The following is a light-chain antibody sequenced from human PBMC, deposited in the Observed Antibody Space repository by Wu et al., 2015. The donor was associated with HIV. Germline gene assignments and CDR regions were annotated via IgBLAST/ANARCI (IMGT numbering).Light chain of an antibody. J-gene: IGKJ2*01. CDR2: DAS. CDR1: QSVSTN. V-gene: IGKV3-15*01. CDR3: QQTNSFPRT. Sequence: EIVLTQSPGTLSLSPGERVTLSCRASQSVSTNLAWYQQKPGQAPRLLIYDASIGATGIPARFSGSGSGTEFTLTISNLQPADFATYFCQQTNSFPRTFGQGTKLQ.